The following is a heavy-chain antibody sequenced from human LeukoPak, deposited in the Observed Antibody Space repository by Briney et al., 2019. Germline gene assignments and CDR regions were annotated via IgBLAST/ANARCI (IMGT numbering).Heavy chain of an antibody. CDR3: ARDRVVTNSFYYYYYMDV. Sequence: SETLSLTCTVSGGSISSYYWSWIRQPAGKGLEWIGRIYTSGITNYNPSLKSRGTMSVDTSKNQFSLKLSSVTDAATAVYYCARDRVVTNSFYYYYYMDVWGKGTTVTISS. D-gene: IGHD2-21*02. CDR2: IYTSGIT. CDR1: GGSISSYY. V-gene: IGHV4-4*07. J-gene: IGHJ6*03.